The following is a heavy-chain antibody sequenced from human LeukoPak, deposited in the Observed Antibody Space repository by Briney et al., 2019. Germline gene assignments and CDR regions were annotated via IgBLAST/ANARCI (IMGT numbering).Heavy chain of an antibody. CDR2: INHSGST. CDR1: GGSFSGYY. Sequence: SETLSLTCAVYGGSFSGYYWSWIRQPPGKGLEWIGEINHSGSTNYNPSLKSRVTISVDTSKNQFSLKLSSATAADTAVYYCARLTIVDYYYYYGMDVWGQGTTVTVSS. D-gene: IGHD1-26*01. J-gene: IGHJ6*02. V-gene: IGHV4-34*01. CDR3: ARLTIVDYYYYYGMDV.